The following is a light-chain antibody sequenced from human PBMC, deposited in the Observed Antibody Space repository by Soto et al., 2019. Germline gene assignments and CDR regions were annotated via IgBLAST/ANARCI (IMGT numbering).Light chain of an antibody. CDR1: SSNIGSNT. Sequence: QSVLTQPPSASGTPGQRVTISCSGSSSNIGSNTVNWYQQLPGTAPKLLIYRNNQRPSGVPDRFSGSKSGTSASPAISGLQSEDEADYYCAAWDDSLNGPVFGGGTKVTVL. V-gene: IGLV1-44*01. CDR2: RNN. J-gene: IGLJ2*01. CDR3: AAWDDSLNGPV.